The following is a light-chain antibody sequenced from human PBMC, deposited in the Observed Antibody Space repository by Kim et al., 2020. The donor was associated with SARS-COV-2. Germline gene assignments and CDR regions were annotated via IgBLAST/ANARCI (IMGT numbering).Light chain of an antibody. CDR2: GAS. CDR1: PSVRNN. Sequence: VSPGERAPLSCTARPSVRNNLAWYQQTPGQAPRLRNYGASTRATGIPARFSGSGSGKEFTLIISNLQSEDFAVYYFQQYNNWPPVTLGQGTKLEI. J-gene: IGKJ2*01. CDR3: QQYNNWPPVT. V-gene: IGKV3-15*01.